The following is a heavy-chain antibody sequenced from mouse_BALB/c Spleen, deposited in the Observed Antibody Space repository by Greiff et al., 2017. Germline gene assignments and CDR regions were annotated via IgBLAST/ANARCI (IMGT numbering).Heavy chain of an antibody. CDR3: ARGFPYYDGSSYWYFDV. J-gene: IGHJ1*01. CDR1: GYAFTNYL. Sequence: QVQLQQSGAELVRPGTSVKVSCKASGYAFTNYLIEWVKQRPGQGLEWIGVINPGSGGTNYNEKFKGKATLTADKSSSTAYMQLSSLTSDDSAVYFCARGFPYYDGSSYWYFDVWGAGTTVTVSS. V-gene: IGHV1-54*01. D-gene: IGHD1-1*01. CDR2: INPGSGGT.